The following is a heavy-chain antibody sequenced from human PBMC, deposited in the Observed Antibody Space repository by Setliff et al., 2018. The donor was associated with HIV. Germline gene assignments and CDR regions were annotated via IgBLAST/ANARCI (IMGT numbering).Heavy chain of an antibody. CDR3: VLGGLSSGWGVN. J-gene: IGHJ4*02. V-gene: IGHV3-30*02. Sequence: GGSLRLSCATSGFTFSYYGMHWVRQAPGKGLEWVAFIRYDDTYKYYADSVKGRFTISRDNSKNTLYLQMNSLRAEDTAVYYCVLGGLSSGWGVNWGQGTLVTVSS. CDR1: GFTFSYYG. D-gene: IGHD6-19*01. CDR2: IRYDDTYK.